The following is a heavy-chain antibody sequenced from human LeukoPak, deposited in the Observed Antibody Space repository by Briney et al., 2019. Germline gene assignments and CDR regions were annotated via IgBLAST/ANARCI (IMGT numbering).Heavy chain of an antibody. V-gene: IGHV3-23*01. J-gene: IGHJ4*02. CDR3: AKGPIFGVVIVYFDY. CDR1: GVSISSYY. Sequence: PSETLSLTCTVSGVSISSYYWSWVRQAPGKGLEWVSAISGSGGSTYYADSVKGRFTISRDNSKNTLYLQMNSLRAEDTAVYYCAKGPIFGVVIVYFDYWGQGTLLTVSS. D-gene: IGHD3-3*01. CDR2: ISGSGGST.